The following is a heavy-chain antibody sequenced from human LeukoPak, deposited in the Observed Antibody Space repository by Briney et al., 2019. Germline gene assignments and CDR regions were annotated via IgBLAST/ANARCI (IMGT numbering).Heavy chain of an antibody. V-gene: IGHV4-59*08. Sequence: SETLSLTCTVSGGSFSSFYWSWIRQPPGKGLEWIGYINYSGSTNYNPSLKSRVTISVDTSKNQFSLKLSSVTAADTAVYYCARHWGDYGGPNDYWGQGTLVTVSS. CDR2: INYSGST. J-gene: IGHJ4*02. CDR1: GGSFSSFY. CDR3: ARHWGDYGGPNDY. D-gene: IGHD4-23*01.